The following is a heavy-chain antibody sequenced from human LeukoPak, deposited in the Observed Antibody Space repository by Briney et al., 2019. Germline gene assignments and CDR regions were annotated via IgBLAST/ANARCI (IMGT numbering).Heavy chain of an antibody. CDR3: ARIAGDYNFDY. Sequence: GGPLRLSCGASGFTVSSNYMSWVRQAPGEGLEWVSVIYSGGSTYYADSVKGRFTISRHNSKNTLYLQMNSLRAEDTAVYYCARIAGDYNFDYWGQGTLVTVSS. CDR1: GFTVSSNY. J-gene: IGHJ4*02. D-gene: IGHD7-27*01. CDR2: IYSGGST. V-gene: IGHV3-53*04.